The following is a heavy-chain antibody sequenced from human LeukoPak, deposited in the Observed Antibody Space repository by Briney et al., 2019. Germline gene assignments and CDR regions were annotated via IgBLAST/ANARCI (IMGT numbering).Heavy chain of an antibody. J-gene: IGHJ5*02. D-gene: IGHD6-6*01. CDR3: ARGSNWLDP. V-gene: IGHV4-59*01. CDR2: IYYSGST. Sequence: SETLSLIYNVPGDSLNNYYCSWVRQPPGKGLEWIGYIYYSGSTNYNPTLKSRVTISKDPSKKQVALKLTSVTAADTAVYYCARGSNWLDPWGQGTLVTVSS. CDR1: GDSLNNYY.